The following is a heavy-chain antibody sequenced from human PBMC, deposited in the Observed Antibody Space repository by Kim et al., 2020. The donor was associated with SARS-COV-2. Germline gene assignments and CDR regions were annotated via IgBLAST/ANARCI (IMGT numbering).Heavy chain of an antibody. CDR3: ARVTGITMIVVVITSGAFDI. Sequence: SETLSLTCAVSGGSISSSNWWSWVRQPPGKGLEWIGEIYHSGSTNYNPSVKSRVTISVDKSKNQFSLKLSSVTAADTAVYYCARVTGITMIVVVITSGAFDIWGQGTMVTVSS. CDR2: IYHSGST. V-gene: IGHV4-4*02. J-gene: IGHJ3*02. CDR1: GGSISSSNW. D-gene: IGHD3-22*01.